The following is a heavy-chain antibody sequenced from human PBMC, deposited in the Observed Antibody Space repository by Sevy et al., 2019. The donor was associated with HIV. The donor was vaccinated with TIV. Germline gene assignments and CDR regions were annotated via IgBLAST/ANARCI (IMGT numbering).Heavy chain of an antibody. Sequence: ASVKVSCKASGYTFTSYGISWVRQASGQGLEWMGWISAYNGNTNYAQKLQGRVTMTTDTSTSTAYMELRSLRSDDTAVYYCASCYYYDSSGYPEWEYFQHWGQGTLVTVSS. CDR1: GYTFTSYG. CDR3: ASCYYYDSSGYPEWEYFQH. D-gene: IGHD3-22*01. J-gene: IGHJ1*01. V-gene: IGHV1-18*01. CDR2: ISAYNGNT.